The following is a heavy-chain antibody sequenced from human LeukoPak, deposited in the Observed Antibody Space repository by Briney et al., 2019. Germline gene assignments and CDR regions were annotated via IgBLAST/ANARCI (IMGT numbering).Heavy chain of an antibody. V-gene: IGHV3-23*01. D-gene: IGHD6-13*01. CDR3: ARAAAAGHKVRAFDI. J-gene: IGHJ3*02. CDR2: ISGSGGST. CDR1: GFTFSNAW. Sequence: GGSLRLSCTASGFTFSNAWMSWVRQAPGKGLEWVSSISGSGGSTQYADSVQGRFAISRDNSKNTLYLDMKSLRAEDTAVYYCARAAAAGHKVRAFDIWGQATMVTVSS.